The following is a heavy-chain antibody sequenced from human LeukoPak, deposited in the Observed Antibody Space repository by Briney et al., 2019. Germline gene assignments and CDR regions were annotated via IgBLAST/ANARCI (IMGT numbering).Heavy chain of an antibody. V-gene: IGHV1-2*02. J-gene: IGHJ4*02. Sequence: ASVKVSCKASGYTFTGYYMHWVRQAPGQGLEWMGWINPNSGGTNYAQKFQGRVTMTRDTSISTAYMELSRLRSDDTAVYYCARDYHGSGSYSDLFDYWGQGTLVTVSS. CDR2: INPNSGGT. CDR3: ARDYHGSGSYSDLFDY. D-gene: IGHD3-10*01. CDR1: GYTFTGYY.